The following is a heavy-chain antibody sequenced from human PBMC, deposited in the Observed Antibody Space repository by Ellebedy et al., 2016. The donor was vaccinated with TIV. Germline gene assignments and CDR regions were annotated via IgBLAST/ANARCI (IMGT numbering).Heavy chain of an antibody. D-gene: IGHD3-10*01. CDR2: IKRDGTEE. Sequence: GGSLRLXXAASGFTFSSHWMTWVRQAPGKGLEWVANIKRDGTEEYYVDSVKGRFTISRDNAKNSLYLQMNSLRAEDTAVYYCARTYQTAMVRGVISPCDYWGQGTLVTVSS. CDR3: ARTYQTAMVRGVISPCDY. CDR1: GFTFSSHW. J-gene: IGHJ4*02. V-gene: IGHV3-7*01.